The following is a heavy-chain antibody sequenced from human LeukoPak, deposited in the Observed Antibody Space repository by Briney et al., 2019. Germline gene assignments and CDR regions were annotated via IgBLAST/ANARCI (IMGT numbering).Heavy chain of an antibody. CDR2: ISYDGSSR. CDR3: ARDRSIYSSGWADAFDI. Sequence: GGSLRLSCAASGFTFSAYAMHWVRQAPGKGLEWVAVISYDGSSRFYADSVKGRFTISRDNAKNSLYLQMNSLRAEDTAVYYCARDRSIYSSGWADAFDIWGQGTMVTVSS. CDR1: GFTFSAYA. D-gene: IGHD6-19*01. V-gene: IGHV3-30-3*01. J-gene: IGHJ3*02.